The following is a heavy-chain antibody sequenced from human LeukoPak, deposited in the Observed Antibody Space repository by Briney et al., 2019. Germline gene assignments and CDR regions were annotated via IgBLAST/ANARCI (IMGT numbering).Heavy chain of an antibody. CDR1: GFTFSSYG. CDR3: AKDHRGYSYGSIQLDY. Sequence: GGSLRLSCAASGFTFSSYGMHWVRQAPGKGLEWVAVISYDGSNKYYADSVKGRFTISRDNSKNTLYLQMNSLRAEDTAVYYCAKDHRGYSYGSIQLDYWGQGTLVTVSS. V-gene: IGHV3-30*18. CDR2: ISYDGSNK. D-gene: IGHD5-18*01. J-gene: IGHJ4*02.